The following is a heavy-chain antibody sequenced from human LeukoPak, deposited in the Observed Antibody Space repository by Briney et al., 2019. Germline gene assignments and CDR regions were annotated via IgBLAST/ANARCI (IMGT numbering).Heavy chain of an antibody. Sequence: GGSLRLSCAASGFTFSNYGMHWVRQAQGKGLEWVAIISYDGSNKYYADSVKGRFTISRDNSKNTLYLQMNSLRAEDTAVYYCAKSCLDTYYDTLTGSDYWGQGTLVTVSS. CDR1: GFTFSNYG. V-gene: IGHV3-30*18. CDR2: ISYDGSNK. J-gene: IGHJ4*02. D-gene: IGHD3-9*01. CDR3: AKSCLDTYYDTLTGSDY.